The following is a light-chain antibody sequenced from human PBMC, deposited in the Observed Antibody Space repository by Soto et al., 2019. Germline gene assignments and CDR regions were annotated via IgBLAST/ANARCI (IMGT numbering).Light chain of an antibody. Sequence: DIQMTQSPSSLSASVGDRVTITCRASQDISDYLAWYQQKPGEVPKLLIHSASTLQSGVPSRFSGSGSGTDFTLTISSLQPEDVATYFCQRYNSPPLTFGGGTKVEIK. J-gene: IGKJ4*01. CDR1: QDISDY. V-gene: IGKV1-27*01. CDR2: SAS. CDR3: QRYNSPPLT.